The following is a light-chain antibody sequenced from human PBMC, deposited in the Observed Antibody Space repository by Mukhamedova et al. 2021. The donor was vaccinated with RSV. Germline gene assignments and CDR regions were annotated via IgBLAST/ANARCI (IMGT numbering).Light chain of an antibody. J-gene: IGKJ3*01. CDR3: QQFNSFSFT. Sequence: WYQRRVHGKAPKLLIYDASSLESGVSSRFSGSGSGTDFTLTISSLQPEDYSTYYCQQFNSFSFTFGPGTKADIK. V-gene: IGKV1-13*02. CDR2: DAS.